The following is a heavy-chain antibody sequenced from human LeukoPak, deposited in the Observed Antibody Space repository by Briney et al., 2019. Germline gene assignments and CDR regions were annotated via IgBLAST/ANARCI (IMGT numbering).Heavy chain of an antibody. D-gene: IGHD2-8*01. CDR2: IRTKTYGEAT. CDR3: NMNQGGY. V-gene: IGHV3-49*04. CDR1: GFTFGDVD. J-gene: IGHJ4*02. Sequence: GGSLRLSCTCSGFTFGDVDLNWVRQAPGRGLEWVGVIRTKTYGEATEYGASVKGRFTISRNDSKSIAYRQMNSWKTENPAWYLSNMNQGGYWGQGTLVTVSS.